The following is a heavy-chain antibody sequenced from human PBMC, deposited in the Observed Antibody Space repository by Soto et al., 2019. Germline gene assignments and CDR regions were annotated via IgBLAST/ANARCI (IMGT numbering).Heavy chain of an antibody. D-gene: IGHD1-26*01. Sequence: GGSLRLSCAASGFTFSSYSMNWVRQAPGKGLEWVSSISSSSSYIYYADSVKGRFTISRDNAKNSLYLQMNSLRAEDTAVYYCASWERRTRTGLPLFDYWGQGTLVTVSS. CDR2: ISSSSSYI. V-gene: IGHV3-21*01. CDR3: ASWERRTRTGLPLFDY. CDR1: GFTFSSYS. J-gene: IGHJ4*02.